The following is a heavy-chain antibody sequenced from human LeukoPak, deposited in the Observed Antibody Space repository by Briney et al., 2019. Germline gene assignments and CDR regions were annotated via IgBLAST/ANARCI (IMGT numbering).Heavy chain of an antibody. Sequence: PGGSLRLSCAASGFTFSTYWMSWVRQSPGKGLQWVAHIKEDGSEKRHVDSVKGRFTISRDDGKNSLFLEMNSLSPEDTAMYYCVRMVRGPDYWGQGTLVTVSS. CDR3: VRMVRGPDY. V-gene: IGHV3-7*01. J-gene: IGHJ4*02. CDR1: GFTFSTYW. D-gene: IGHD3-10*01. CDR2: IKEDGSEK.